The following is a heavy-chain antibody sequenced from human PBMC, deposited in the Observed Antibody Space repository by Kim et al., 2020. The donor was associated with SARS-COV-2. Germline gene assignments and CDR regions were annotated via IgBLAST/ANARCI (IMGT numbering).Heavy chain of an antibody. D-gene: IGHD3-10*01. J-gene: IGHJ4*02. Sequence: SETLSLTCTVSGGSISSGGYYWSWIRQHPGKGLEWIGYIYYSGSTYYNPSLKSRVTISVDTSKNQFSLKLSSVTAADTAVYYCARSTPYGSGSYYSPFDYWGQGTLVTVSS. CDR2: IYYSGST. CDR1: GGSISSGGYY. CDR3: ARSTPYGSGSYYSPFDY. V-gene: IGHV4-31*03.